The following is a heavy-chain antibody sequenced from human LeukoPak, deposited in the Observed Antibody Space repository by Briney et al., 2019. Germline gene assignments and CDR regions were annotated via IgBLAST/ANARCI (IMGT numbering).Heavy chain of an antibody. D-gene: IGHD3-3*01. CDR1: GYSFTSYW. V-gene: IGHV5-51*01. Sequence: GESLKISCKGSGYSFTSYWIGWVRQMPGKGLEWMGIIYPGDSDTRYSPSFQGQVTISADKSISTAYLQWSSLKASDTAMYYCARHRSDDFWSGFFPESWGQGTMVTVSS. J-gene: IGHJ3*01. CDR3: ARHRSDDFWSGFFPES. CDR2: IYPGDSDT.